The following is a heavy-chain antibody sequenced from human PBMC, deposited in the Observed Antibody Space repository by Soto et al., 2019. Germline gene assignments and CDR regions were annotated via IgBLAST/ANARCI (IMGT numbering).Heavy chain of an antibody. CDR2: IDPSDSYT. Sequence: PGESLKISCKGSGYSFTSYWISWVRQMPGKGLEWMGRIDPSDSYTNYSPSFQGHVTISADKSISTAYLQWSSLKASDTAMYYCARHDLRTRYYYGMDVWGQGTTVTVSS. V-gene: IGHV5-10-1*01. CDR3: ARHDLRTRYYYGMDV. CDR1: GYSFTSYW. D-gene: IGHD4-17*01. J-gene: IGHJ6*02.